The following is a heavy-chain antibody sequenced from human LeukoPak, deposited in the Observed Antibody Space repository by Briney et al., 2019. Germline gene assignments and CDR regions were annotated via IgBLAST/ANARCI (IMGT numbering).Heavy chain of an antibody. Sequence: PGGSLRLSCVASGFTFNNYAMSWVRQAPGKGLEWVSSITSSGDSAYYVDSVKGRFTISRDNSRDTLFLQMNSLRPEDTAVYYCAKDRPNYFGSNGHYYRLNGGRWGQGTLVTVSS. CDR3: AKDRPNYFGSNGHYYRLNGGR. J-gene: IGHJ4*02. CDR1: GFTFNNYA. V-gene: IGHV3-23*01. CDR2: ITSSGDSA. D-gene: IGHD3-22*01.